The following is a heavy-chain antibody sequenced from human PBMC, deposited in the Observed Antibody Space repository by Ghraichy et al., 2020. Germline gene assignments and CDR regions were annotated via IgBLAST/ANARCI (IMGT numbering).Heavy chain of an antibody. D-gene: IGHD5-12*01. CDR1: GFTFSSYS. Sequence: LSLTCATSGFTFSSYSMNWVRQAPGKGLEWVSSISISGNYIYYADSVRGRFTISRDNAKNSLYLQMNSLRAEDTAVYYCARADSLTSGYSGFELHALDSRGQGTMVTVSS. CDR2: ISISGNYI. J-gene: IGHJ3*02. V-gene: IGHV3-21*01. CDR3: ARADSLTSGYSGFELHALDS.